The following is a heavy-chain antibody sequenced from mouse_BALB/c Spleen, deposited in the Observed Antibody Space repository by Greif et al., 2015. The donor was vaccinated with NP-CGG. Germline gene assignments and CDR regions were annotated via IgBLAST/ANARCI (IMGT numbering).Heavy chain of an antibody. CDR3: ARRRGYGSSYDDY. V-gene: IGHV1-69*02. J-gene: IGHJ2*01. CDR2: IDPSDSYT. Sequence: QVQLQQSGAELVKPGASVKLSCKASDYTFTSYWMHWVKQRPGQGLEWIGEIDPSDSYTNYNQKFKGKATLTVDKSSSTAYMQLSSLTSEDSAVYYCARRRGYGSSYDDYWGQGTTLTVSS. CDR1: DYTFTSYW. D-gene: IGHD1-1*01.